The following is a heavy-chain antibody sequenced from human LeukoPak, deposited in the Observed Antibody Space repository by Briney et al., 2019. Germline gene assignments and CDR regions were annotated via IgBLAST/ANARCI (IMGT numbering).Heavy chain of an antibody. CDR3: ARGWRDYGDYVYYFDY. Sequence: GASVKVSCKASGYTFTDYYMHWVRQAPGQGLEWMGWINPNTGGTDHAQKFQGRVTMTRDTSINTADMEVSRLRSDDTAVYYCARGWRDYGDYVYYFDYWGQGTLVIVSS. D-gene: IGHD4-17*01. J-gene: IGHJ4*02. CDR2: INPNTGGT. CDR1: GYTFTDYY. V-gene: IGHV1-2*02.